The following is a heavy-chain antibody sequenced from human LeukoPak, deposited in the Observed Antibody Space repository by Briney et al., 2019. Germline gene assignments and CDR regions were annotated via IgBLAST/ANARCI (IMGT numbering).Heavy chain of an antibody. Sequence: PGGSLRLSCAASGFTFSSFAMSWVRQAPGKGLEWVSTISGSGGSTNYADSVKGRFTISRDNAKNSLYLQMNSLRAEDTAVHYCARDKVVVVVAASYYYGMDVWGQGTTVTVSS. CDR2: ISGSGGST. CDR1: GFTFSSFA. V-gene: IGHV3-23*01. D-gene: IGHD2-15*01. CDR3: ARDKVVVVVAASYYYGMDV. J-gene: IGHJ6*02.